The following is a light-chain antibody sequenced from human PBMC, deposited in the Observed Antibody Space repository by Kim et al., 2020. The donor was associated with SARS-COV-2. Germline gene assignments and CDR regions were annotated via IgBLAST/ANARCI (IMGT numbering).Light chain of an antibody. CDR1: QDIGNY. CDR2: DAS. Sequence: DIQMTQSPSSLPTSVGDRVTITCQASQDIGNYLNWYQQKPGKAPKLLIYDASNLETGVPLRFSGSGSGTYFTFTISSLQPEDIATYFCQHYDTVPSITVGQGTRLEIK. J-gene: IGKJ5*01. CDR3: QHYDTVPSIT. V-gene: IGKV1-33*01.